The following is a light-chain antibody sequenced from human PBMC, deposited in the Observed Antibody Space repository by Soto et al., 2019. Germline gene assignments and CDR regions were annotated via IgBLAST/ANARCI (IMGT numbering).Light chain of an antibody. Sequence: EIVLTQSPATLSLSPGERATLSCRASQGVGTYLAWYQQKPGQAPRLLIHDASYRATGIPARFSGSGSGTDFTLTISSLEPEDFAVYYCQQRDNWRLLTFGGGTKVDIK. CDR3: QQRDNWRLLT. V-gene: IGKV3-11*01. J-gene: IGKJ4*01. CDR1: QGVGTY. CDR2: DAS.